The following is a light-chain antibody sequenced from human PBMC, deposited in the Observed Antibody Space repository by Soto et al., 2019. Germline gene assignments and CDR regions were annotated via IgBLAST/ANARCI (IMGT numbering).Light chain of an antibody. Sequence: EVVLTQSPGTLSLSPGSRATLSCSASHSFPSSYLAWYQQKPGQTPRLLIFGASIRATGIPDRFSGSGSGTDFTLTISRLEPEDFVVYYCQQYGSSPGTFGQGTRLEIK. J-gene: IGKJ5*01. CDR3: QQYGSSPGT. V-gene: IGKV3-20*01. CDR2: GAS. CDR1: HSFPSSY.